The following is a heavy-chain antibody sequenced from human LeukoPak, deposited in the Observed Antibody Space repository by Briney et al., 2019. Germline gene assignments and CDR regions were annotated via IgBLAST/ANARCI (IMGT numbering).Heavy chain of an antibody. CDR3: AREGGQQWLVDY. CDR2: INPSSGST. V-gene: IGHV1-46*01. D-gene: IGHD6-19*01. CDR1: GYTFTSYY. Sequence: ASVKVSCKASGYTFTSYYMHWVRQAPGQGLEWMGIINPSSGSTSYAQKFQGRVTMTRDTSTSTVYMELSSLRSEDTAVYYCAREGGQQWLVDYWGQGTLVTVSS. J-gene: IGHJ4*02.